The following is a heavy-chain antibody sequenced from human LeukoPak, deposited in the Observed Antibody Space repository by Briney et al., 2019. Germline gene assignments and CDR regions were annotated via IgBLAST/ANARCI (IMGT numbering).Heavy chain of an antibody. V-gene: IGHV5-51*01. J-gene: IGHJ3*02. Sequence: GESLKISCKGSGYSFTSYWIGWVRQMPGKGLEWMGIIYPGDSDTRYSPSFQGQVTISADKSISTAYLQWSSLKASDTAMYYCARHCCYYDSSGYVPHAFDIWGQGTMVTVSS. CDR3: ARHCCYYDSSGYVPHAFDI. CDR2: IYPGDSDT. D-gene: IGHD3-22*01. CDR1: GYSFTSYW.